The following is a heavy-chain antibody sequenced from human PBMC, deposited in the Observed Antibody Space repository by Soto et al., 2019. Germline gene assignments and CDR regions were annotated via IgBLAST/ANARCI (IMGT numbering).Heavy chain of an antibody. V-gene: IGHV3-11*01. CDR3: ARDPSPVTSYNAFDI. J-gene: IGHJ3*02. CDR2: ISSSGSTI. Sequence: GGSLRLSCAASGFTFSDYYMSWIRQAPGKGLEWVSYISSSGSTIYYADSVKGRFTISRDNAKNSLYLQMNSLSAEDTAVYYCARDPSPVTSYNAFDIWGQGTMVTVSS. CDR1: GFTFSDYY. D-gene: IGHD3-10*01.